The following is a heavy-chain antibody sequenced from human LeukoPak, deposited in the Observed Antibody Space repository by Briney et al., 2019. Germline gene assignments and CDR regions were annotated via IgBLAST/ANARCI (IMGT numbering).Heavy chain of an antibody. D-gene: IGHD6-19*01. V-gene: IGHV1-18*01. CDR1: GYTFTNYG. Sequence: ASVKVSCKASGYTFTNYGITWVRLAPGQGLEWMGWISPYNGNTKYAQKVQGRVTMTTDTSTSTAYMELRSLRSDDTAVYYCARGGSSGPEGWFDPWAQGTLVTVSS. CDR2: ISPYNGNT. J-gene: IGHJ5*02. CDR3: ARGGSSGPEGWFDP.